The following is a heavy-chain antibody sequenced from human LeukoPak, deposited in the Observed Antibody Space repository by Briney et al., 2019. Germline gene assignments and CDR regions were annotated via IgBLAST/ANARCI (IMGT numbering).Heavy chain of an antibody. J-gene: IGHJ4*02. D-gene: IGHD3-10*01. CDR1: GFTFSTYA. CDR2: IDIYSTKT. CDR3: ARDYKADF. V-gene: IGHV3-23*05. Sequence: GGSLRLSCAASGFTFSTYAMTWVRQAPGKGLEWVSAIDIYSTKTNYADSVKGRFTISRDNSKNTLYLQMNSLRGEDTAIYYCARDYKADFWGQGTLVTVSS.